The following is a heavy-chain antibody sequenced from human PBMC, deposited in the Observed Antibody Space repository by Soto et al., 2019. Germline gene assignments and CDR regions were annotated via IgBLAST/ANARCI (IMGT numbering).Heavy chain of an antibody. CDR3: ARGDGGYGLYYFDY. V-gene: IGHV4-30-4*01. CDR2: IYYSGST. D-gene: IGHD5-12*01. J-gene: IGHJ4*02. CDR1: GGSISSGDYY. Sequence: QVQLQESGPGLVKPSQTLSLTCTVSGGSISSGDYYWSWIRQPPGKGLEWIGYIYYSGSTDYNPSLTSRVTISVDTSKHQFSLKLSSVTAADTAVYYCARGDGGYGLYYFDYWGQGTLVTVSS.